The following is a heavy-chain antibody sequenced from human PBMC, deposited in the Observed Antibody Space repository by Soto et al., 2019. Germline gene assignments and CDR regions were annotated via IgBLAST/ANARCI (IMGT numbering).Heavy chain of an antibody. V-gene: IGHV5-51*01. Sequence: PGESLKISCQGSGYHFPTYYIAWVRQMPGKGLEWIGIMYPGNSDIRYSPSFQGQVTISADISVNTAYLQWGSLKASDTATYYCARPRYCTGNSCYLFDSWGQGTHVTVS. CDR2: MYPGNSDI. J-gene: IGHJ4*02. D-gene: IGHD2-15*01. CDR3: ARPRYCTGNSCYLFDS. CDR1: GYHFPTYY.